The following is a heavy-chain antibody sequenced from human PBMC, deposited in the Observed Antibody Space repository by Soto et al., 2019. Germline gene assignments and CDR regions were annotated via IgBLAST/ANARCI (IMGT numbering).Heavy chain of an antibody. CDR3: TRXTDAVQWLVVPTDYNFDY. CDR1: GFTFGCSA. CDR2: IRSKTNSYAT. D-gene: IGHD6-19*01. Sequence: PGGSLRLSCAASGFTFGCSAMHWVRQASGKGLEWVGHIRSKTNSYATAYAESVKGRFTISRDDSMNTAYLQMNSLKTEDTAVYFCTRXTDAVQWLVVPTDYNFDYWGQGTLVTVSS. J-gene: IGHJ4*02. V-gene: IGHV3-73*01.